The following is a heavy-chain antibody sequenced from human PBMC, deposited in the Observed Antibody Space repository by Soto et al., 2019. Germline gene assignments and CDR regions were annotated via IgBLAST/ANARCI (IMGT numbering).Heavy chain of an antibody. CDR3: ARDRDSSGWYCDY. Sequence: GGSLRLSCAASGFTFSSYAMHWVRQAPGKGLEWVAVISYDGSNKYYADSVKGRFTISRDNSKNTLYLQMNSLRAEDTAVYYCARDRDSSGWYCDYWGQGTLVTVSS. CDR1: GFTFSSYA. CDR2: ISYDGSNK. J-gene: IGHJ4*02. V-gene: IGHV3-30-3*01. D-gene: IGHD6-19*01.